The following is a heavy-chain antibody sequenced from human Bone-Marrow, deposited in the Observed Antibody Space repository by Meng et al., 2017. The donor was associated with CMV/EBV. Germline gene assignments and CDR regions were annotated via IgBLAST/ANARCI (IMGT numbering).Heavy chain of an antibody. Sequence: KVSCKGSGYSFTSYWIGWVRQMPGKGLEWMGIIYPGDSDTRYSPSFQGQVTISADKSISTAYLLWSSLKASDTAMYYCARSREGPSGPFDPWGQGTLVTVSS. V-gene: IGHV5-51*01. CDR3: ARSREGPSGPFDP. CDR2: IYPGDSDT. D-gene: IGHD1-14*01. J-gene: IGHJ5*02. CDR1: GYSFTSYW.